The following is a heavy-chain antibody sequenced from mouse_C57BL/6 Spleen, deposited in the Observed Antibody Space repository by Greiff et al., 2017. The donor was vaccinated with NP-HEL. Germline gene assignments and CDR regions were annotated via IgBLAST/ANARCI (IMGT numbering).Heavy chain of an antibody. CDR1: GYTFTSYW. V-gene: IGHV1-69*01. CDR3: ARRPHYYGSSPYYAMDY. J-gene: IGHJ4*01. CDR2: IDPSDSYT. D-gene: IGHD1-1*01. Sequence: QVQLQQSGAELVMPGASVKLSCKASGYTFTSYWMHWVKQRPGQGLEWIGEIDPSDSYTNYNQKFKGKSTLTVDKSSSTAYMQLSSLTSEDSAVYYCARRPHYYGSSPYYAMDYWGQGTSVTVSS.